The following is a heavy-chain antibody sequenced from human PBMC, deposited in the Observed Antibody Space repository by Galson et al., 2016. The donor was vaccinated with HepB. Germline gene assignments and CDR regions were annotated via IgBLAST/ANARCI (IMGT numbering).Heavy chain of an antibody. Sequence: QSGAEVKKPGESLSISCQTSGYTFTKYWIGWVRQMPGKGLEWMGIVYPDDSDTNYSPSFRGQDTISADKSINTAYLQGNSLKASDTAIYYCARQGDVVVGGIDYWGQGTLVTVSS. D-gene: IGHD2-15*01. CDR2: VYPDDSDT. V-gene: IGHV5-51*01. CDR3: ARQGDVVVGGIDY. CDR1: GYTFTKYW. J-gene: IGHJ4*02.